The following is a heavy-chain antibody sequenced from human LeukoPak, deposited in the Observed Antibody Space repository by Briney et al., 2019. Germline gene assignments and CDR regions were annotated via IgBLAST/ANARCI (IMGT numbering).Heavy chain of an antibody. Sequence: GESLKISCKGSGYSFTSYWIGWVRQMSGKGLEWMGIIYPGDSDTRYSPSFQGQVTISADKSISTAYLQWSSLKASDTAMYYCARHPPRYCSSTSCYDSSDYWGQGTLVTVSS. D-gene: IGHD2-2*01. J-gene: IGHJ4*02. CDR1: GYSFTSYW. V-gene: IGHV5-51*01. CDR2: IYPGDSDT. CDR3: ARHPPRYCSSTSCYDSSDY.